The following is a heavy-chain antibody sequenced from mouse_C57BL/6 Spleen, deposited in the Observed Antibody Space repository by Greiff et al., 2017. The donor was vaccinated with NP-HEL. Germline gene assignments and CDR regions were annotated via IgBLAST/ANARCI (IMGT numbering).Heavy chain of an antibody. CDR2: ILPGSGST. J-gene: IGHJ1*03. CDR3: ARVITTVVAHWYFDV. Sequence: VQLQQSGAELMKPGASVKLSCKATGYTFTGYWIEWVKQRPGHGLEWIGEILPGSGSTNYNEKFKGKATFTADTSSNTAYMQLSSLTTEDSASYYCARVITTVVAHWYFDVWGTGTTVTVSS. CDR1: GYTFTGYW. D-gene: IGHD1-1*01. V-gene: IGHV1-9*01.